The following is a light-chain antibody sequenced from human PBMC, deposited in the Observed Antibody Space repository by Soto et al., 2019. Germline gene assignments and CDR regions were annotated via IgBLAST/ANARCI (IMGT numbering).Light chain of an antibody. Sequence: EVLMTQSPATLSVSPGERVTLSCRASQSININLAWYQQKPGQAPRVLIYGASSRASGIPDRFSGSGSVTNFTLTISRLEHDDFAFYYRQQYNSWPQLTVGGGTRVEF. CDR2: GAS. CDR1: QSININ. CDR3: QQYNSWPQLT. V-gene: IGKV3D-15*01. J-gene: IGKJ4*01.